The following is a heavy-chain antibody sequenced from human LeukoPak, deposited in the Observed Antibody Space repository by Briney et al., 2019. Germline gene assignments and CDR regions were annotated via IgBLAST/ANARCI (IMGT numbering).Heavy chain of an antibody. V-gene: IGHV4-38-2*02. CDR3: AREEVFNWFDP. J-gene: IGHJ5*02. Sequence: SETLSLTCAASGYSISSGYYWGWIRQPPGKGLEWIGSIYHSGSTYYNPSLKSRVTISVDTSKNQFSLKLSSVTAADTAVYYCAREEVFNWFDPWGQGTLVTVSS. CDR1: GYSISSGYY. D-gene: IGHD3-10*01. CDR2: IYHSGST.